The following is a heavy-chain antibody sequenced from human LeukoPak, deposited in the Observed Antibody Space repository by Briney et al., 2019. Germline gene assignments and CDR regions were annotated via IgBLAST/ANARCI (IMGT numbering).Heavy chain of an antibody. D-gene: IGHD4-17*01. Sequence: GGSLRLSCAASGFTFSSYAMSWVRQAPGKGLEWVSAISGSGGTAYYADSVKGRFTISRDNSKNTLYLQMNSLRAEDTAVYYCAREGQQDYDTSYYYYMDVWGKGTTVTVSS. CDR2: ISGSGGTA. V-gene: IGHV3-23*01. CDR3: AREGQQDYDTSYYYYMDV. J-gene: IGHJ6*03. CDR1: GFTFSSYA.